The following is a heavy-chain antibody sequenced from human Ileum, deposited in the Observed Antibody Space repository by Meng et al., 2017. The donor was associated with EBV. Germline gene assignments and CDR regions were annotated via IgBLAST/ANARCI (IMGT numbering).Heavy chain of an antibody. CDR3: ARVGQWLPIDY. D-gene: IGHD6-19*01. CDR2: IYHSGST. J-gene: IGHJ4*02. Sequence: QTERQESGPGLVKPSGTLSLTCAVSCRSISSSNWWSWVRPPPGKGLEWIGEIYHSGSTNYNPSLKSRVTMSVDKSKNQFSLNLSSVTAADTAVYYCARVGQWLPIDYWGQGTLVTVSS. CDR1: CRSISSSNW. V-gene: IGHV4-4*02.